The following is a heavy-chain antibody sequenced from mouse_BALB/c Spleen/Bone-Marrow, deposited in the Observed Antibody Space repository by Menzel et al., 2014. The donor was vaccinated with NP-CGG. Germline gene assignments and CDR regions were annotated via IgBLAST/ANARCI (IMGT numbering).Heavy chain of an antibody. Sequence: VKLMESGPGLVQPSQSLSITCTVSGFSLTSYGVHWVRQSPGKGLEWLGVIWSGGSTDYNAVFISRLSISKDNSKSQVFFKMNSLQANDTAIYYCARNLLLRRAMDYWGQGTSVTVSS. J-gene: IGHJ4*01. D-gene: IGHD1-1*01. V-gene: IGHV2-2*02. CDR2: IWSGGST. CDR3: ARNLLLRRAMDY. CDR1: GFSLTSYG.